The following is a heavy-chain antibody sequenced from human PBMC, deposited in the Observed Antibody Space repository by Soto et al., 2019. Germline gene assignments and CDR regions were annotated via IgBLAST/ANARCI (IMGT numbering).Heavy chain of an antibody. D-gene: IGHD2-15*01. CDR3: ARVPSSSGRAHFDY. Sequence: VQPVESGGGVVQPGRSLRLSCAASGFTFSSYAMHWVRQAPGKGLEWVAVISYDGSNKYYADSVKGRFTISRDNSKNTLYLQMNSLRAEDTAVYYCARVPSSSGRAHFDYWGQGTLVTVSS. J-gene: IGHJ4*02. CDR2: ISYDGSNK. V-gene: IGHV3-30-3*01. CDR1: GFTFSSYA.